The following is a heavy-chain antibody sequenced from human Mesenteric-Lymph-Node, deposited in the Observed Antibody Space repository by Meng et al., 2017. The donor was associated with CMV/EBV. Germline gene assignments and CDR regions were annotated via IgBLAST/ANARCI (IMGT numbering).Heavy chain of an antibody. CDR2: ISAYNGNT. D-gene: IGHD3-3*01. V-gene: IGHV1-18*01. CDR3: ARRPRNYDFWSGYLIGLGVEDYLYYGMDV. CDR1: GYTFTSYG. Sequence: ASVKVSCKASGYTFTSYGISWVRQAPGQGLEWMGWISAYNGNTNYAQKLQGRVTMTTDTSTSTAYMELRSLRSDDTAVYYCARRPRNYDFWSGYLIGLGVEDYLYYGMDVWGQGTTVTVSS. J-gene: IGHJ6*02.